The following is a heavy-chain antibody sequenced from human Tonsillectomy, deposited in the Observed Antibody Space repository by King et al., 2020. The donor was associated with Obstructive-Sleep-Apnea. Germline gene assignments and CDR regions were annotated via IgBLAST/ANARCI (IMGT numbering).Heavy chain of an antibody. D-gene: IGHD4-17*01. CDR1: GGSISSGAYS. J-gene: IGHJ4*02. V-gene: IGHV4-30-4*07. CDR2: IYYIGST. Sequence: VQLQESGPGLVKPSQTLSLTCAVSGGSISSGAYSWSWIRQPPGKGLEWIGYIYYIGSTYYNPSLKSRVIISVDPSKNQFSLKLSSVTAADTAVYYCARGGDYGDYRTAVGADYWGQGTLVTVSS. CDR3: ARGGDYGDYRTAVGADY.